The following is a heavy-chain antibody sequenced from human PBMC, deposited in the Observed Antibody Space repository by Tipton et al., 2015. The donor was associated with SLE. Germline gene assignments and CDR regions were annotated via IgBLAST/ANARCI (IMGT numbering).Heavy chain of an antibody. V-gene: IGHV3-23*01. CDR1: GFTFSTYA. CDR2: ITAAGGNT. D-gene: IGHD2-15*01. CDR3: ARDGGPNCSGGKCYSTN. Sequence: SLRLSCAASGFTFSTYALTWVRQAPGTGLEWVSTITAAGGNTYYAASVKGRFTISRDNAKNSLYLQINSLRAEDTAVYYCARDGGPNCSGGKCYSTNWGQGTLVTVSS. J-gene: IGHJ4*02.